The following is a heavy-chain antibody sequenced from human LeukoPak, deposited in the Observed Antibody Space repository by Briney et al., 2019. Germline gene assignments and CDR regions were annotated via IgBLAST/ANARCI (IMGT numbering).Heavy chain of an antibody. CDR3: ARGIFTTVTTRPYYYYYMDV. V-gene: IGHV3-66*01. D-gene: IGHD4-17*01. J-gene: IGHJ6*03. Sequence: PGGSLRLSCAASEFSVGSNYMTWVRQAPGKGLEWVSLIYSGGSTYYADSVKGRFTISRDNSKNTLYLQMNSLRAEDTAVYYCARGIFTTVTTRPYYYYYMDVWGKGTTVTISS. CDR1: EFSVGSNY. CDR2: IYSGGST.